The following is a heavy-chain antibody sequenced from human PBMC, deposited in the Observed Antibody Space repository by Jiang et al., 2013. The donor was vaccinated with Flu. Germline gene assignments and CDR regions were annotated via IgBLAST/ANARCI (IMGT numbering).Heavy chain of an antibody. CDR2: IDWDDDK. D-gene: IGHD3-10*01. J-gene: IGHJ4*02. Sequence: KPTQTLTLTCTFSGFSLRTSEMCVSWIRQPPGKALEWLARIDWDDDKYYSTSLKTRLTISKDTSKNQVVLTMTNMDPVDTATYFCARGSGSYTPLDYWGQGTLVTVSS. V-gene: IGHV2-70*11. CDR1: GFSLRTSEMC. CDR3: ARGSGSYTPLDY.